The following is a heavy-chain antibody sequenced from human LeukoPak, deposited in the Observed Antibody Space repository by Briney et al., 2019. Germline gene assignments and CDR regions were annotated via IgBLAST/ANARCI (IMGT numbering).Heavy chain of an antibody. V-gene: IGHV3-72*01. Sequence: GGSLRLSCVASGFTFSNYRMNWVRQAPGKGLEWVGRIRNKANSYTTEYAASVQGRFTVSRDDSMNSLYLQMNSMKTEDTAVYYCTRLVGANDWGQGTLVTVSS. CDR1: GFTFSNYR. D-gene: IGHD1-26*01. J-gene: IGHJ4*02. CDR3: TRLVGAND. CDR2: IRNKANSYTT.